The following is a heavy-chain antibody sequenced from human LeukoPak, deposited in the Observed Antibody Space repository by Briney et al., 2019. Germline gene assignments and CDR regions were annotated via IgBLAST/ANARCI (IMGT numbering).Heavy chain of an antibody. J-gene: IGHJ4*02. CDR3: ARDLTVGYFGELGY. D-gene: IGHD3-10*01. CDR1: GFTFSTYA. Sequence: GGSLRLSCAASGFTFSTYAMSWVRQAPGKGLEWVSAISGSGGNTYYADSVKGRFTISRDNSKNTLYLQMNSLRAEDTAVYYCARDLTVGYFGELGYWGQGTLVTVSS. CDR2: ISGSGGNT. V-gene: IGHV3-23*01.